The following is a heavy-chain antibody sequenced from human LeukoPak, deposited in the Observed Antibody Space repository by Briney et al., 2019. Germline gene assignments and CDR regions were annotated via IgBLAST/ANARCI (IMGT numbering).Heavy chain of an antibody. J-gene: IGHJ4*02. CDR3: AKIPGGSGSI. Sequence: HPGGSLRLSCAASGFTFSSYEMNWVRQAPGKGLEWVSAISGSGGSTYYADSVKGRFTISRDNSKNTLYLQMNSLRAEDTAVYYCAKIPGGSGSIWGQGTLVTVSS. V-gene: IGHV3-23*01. CDR1: GFTFSSYE. D-gene: IGHD3-10*01. CDR2: ISGSGGST.